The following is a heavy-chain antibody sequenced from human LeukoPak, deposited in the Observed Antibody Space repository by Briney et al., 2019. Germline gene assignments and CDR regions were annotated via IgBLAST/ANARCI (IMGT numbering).Heavy chain of an antibody. Sequence: GGTLRLSCAASGFTFSNSGMSWVRQAPGKGLEWVSGISGSGDSIKYTDSVKGRFTISRDNSKNTLYLEMNSLRAEDTAVYYCAKNLGPLDIRAQGTMVTVSS. CDR1: GFTFSNSG. J-gene: IGHJ3*02. V-gene: IGHV3-23*01. CDR2: ISGSGDSI. CDR3: AKNLGPLDI.